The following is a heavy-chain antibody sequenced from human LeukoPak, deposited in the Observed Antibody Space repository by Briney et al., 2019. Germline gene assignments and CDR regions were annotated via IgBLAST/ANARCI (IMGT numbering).Heavy chain of an antibody. CDR2: IYYSGST. J-gene: IGHJ4*02. Sequence: SETLSLTCTVSGGSISTYYWSWIRQPPGKGLEWIAYIYYSGSTSYNPSLKTRVTISVDMSKNRFSLKLSSVTAADTAVYYCARHSRYGDFDYWGQGTLLTVSS. D-gene: IGHD4-17*01. CDR3: ARHSRYGDFDY. V-gene: IGHV4-59*08. CDR1: GGSISTYY.